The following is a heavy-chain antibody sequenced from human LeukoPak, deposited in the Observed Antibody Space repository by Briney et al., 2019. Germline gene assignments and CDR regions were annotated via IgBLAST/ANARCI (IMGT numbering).Heavy chain of an antibody. CDR2: ISPYNGDT. Sequence: ASVKVSCKASGYTFTSHGISWVRQAPGQGLEWMGWISPYNGDTNYAQKFQGRVTVTTDTSTRTTYMELRSLRSDDTAIYYCARGRRPGKYFYASGSFDYWGQGTLVTVSS. D-gene: IGHD3-10*01. CDR3: ARGRRPGKYFYASGSFDY. CDR1: GYTFTSHG. J-gene: IGHJ4*02. V-gene: IGHV1-18*04.